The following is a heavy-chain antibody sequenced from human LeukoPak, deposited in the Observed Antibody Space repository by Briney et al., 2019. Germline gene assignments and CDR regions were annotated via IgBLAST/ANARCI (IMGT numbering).Heavy chain of an antibody. J-gene: IGHJ4*02. CDR3: ARRGYNYGYGDY. V-gene: IGHV3-48*03. D-gene: IGHD5-18*01. Sequence: GGSLRLSCAASGFTFSSYEMNWVRQAPGKGLEWISYISGSGTTIYYADSVKGRFTISRGNAKNSLYLQMNSLRAEDTAVYYCARRGYNYGYGDYWGQGTLVTVSS. CDR1: GFTFSSYE. CDR2: ISGSGTTI.